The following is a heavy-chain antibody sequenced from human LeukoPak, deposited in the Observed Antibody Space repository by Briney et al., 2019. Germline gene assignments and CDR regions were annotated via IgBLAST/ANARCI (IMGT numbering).Heavy chain of an antibody. CDR1: GFTFSNAW. CDR2: IKSKTDGGTT. CDR3: TTDLALGYCTNGVCFLDYYYYYMDV. Sequence: GGSLRLSCAASGFTFSNAWMSWVRQAPGKGLEWVGRIKSKTDGGTTDYAAPVKGRFTISRDDSKNTLYLQMNSLKTEDTAVYYCTTDLALGYCTNGVCFLDYYYYYMDVWGKGTTVTVSS. J-gene: IGHJ6*03. D-gene: IGHD2-8*01. V-gene: IGHV3-15*01.